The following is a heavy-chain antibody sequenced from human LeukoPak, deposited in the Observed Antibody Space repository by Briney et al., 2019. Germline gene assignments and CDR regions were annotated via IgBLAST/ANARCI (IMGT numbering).Heavy chain of an antibody. CDR1: GFSFSVYE. V-gene: IGHV3-48*03. D-gene: IGHD6-19*01. J-gene: IGHJ4*02. CDR2: ISSSGTTT. CDR3: TTLTVASSFDY. Sequence: GGSLRLSCAASGFSFSVYEIHWVRQAPGKGLEWISDISSSGTTTYYADSVKGRFTISRDNAKNSLYLQMNSLRAEDTAVYYCTTLTVASSFDYWGQGTLVTVSS.